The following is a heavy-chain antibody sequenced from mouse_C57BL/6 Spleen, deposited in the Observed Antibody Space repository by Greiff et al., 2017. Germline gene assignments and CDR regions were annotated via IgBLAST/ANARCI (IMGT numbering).Heavy chain of an antibody. CDR1: GYTFTSYW. Sequence: VQLQQPGAELVKPGASVKMSCKASGYTFTSYWITWVKQRPGQGLEWIGDIYPGSGSTNYNEKFKSKATLTVDTSSSTAYMQLSSLTSEDSAVYYWASRGYYGSSFDYWGQGTTLTVSS. V-gene: IGHV1-55*01. CDR3: ASRGYYGSSFDY. D-gene: IGHD1-1*01. CDR2: IYPGSGST. J-gene: IGHJ2*01.